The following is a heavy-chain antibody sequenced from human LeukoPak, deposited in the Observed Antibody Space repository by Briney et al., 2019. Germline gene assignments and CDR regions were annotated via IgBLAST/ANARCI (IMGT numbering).Heavy chain of an antibody. D-gene: IGHD3-16*01. CDR3: ATYTHWVAGDV. CDR1: GFTFSDSW. J-gene: IGHJ6*02. V-gene: IGHV3-7*01. Sequence: GGSLRLSYAASGFTFSDSWMSWVRQAPGKGLEWVANMNQDGSAKGYVDSVKGRFTISRDNARNSLYLQMSSLRPEDTAVYYCATYTHWVAGDVWGQGTTVTVSS. CDR2: MNQDGSAK.